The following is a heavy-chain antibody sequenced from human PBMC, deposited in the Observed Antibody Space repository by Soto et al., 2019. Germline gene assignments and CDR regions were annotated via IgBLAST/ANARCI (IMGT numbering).Heavy chain of an antibody. CDR1: GFTFSSYS. Sequence: GGSLRLSCAASGFTFSSYSMTWVRQAPGKGLEWVSGISDSGGNTWYADSVKGRFTISRDNSKNTLFLQMNSLRAEDTAVYFCSKWSGFGDAWGQGTLVTVSS. CDR2: ISDSGGNT. V-gene: IGHV3-23*01. D-gene: IGHD3-10*01. CDR3: SKWSGFGDA. J-gene: IGHJ5*02.